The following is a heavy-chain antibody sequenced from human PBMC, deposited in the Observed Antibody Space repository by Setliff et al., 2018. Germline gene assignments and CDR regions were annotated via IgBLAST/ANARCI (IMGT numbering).Heavy chain of an antibody. V-gene: IGHV4-4*08. Sequence: SETLSLTCTVSGGSISSHYWSWIRQPPGKGLEWIGRIHSSGDTKYNPSLKTRVTIAVDTSKNQFSLKLNSATAADTAVYYCARATVGLATIIYFDSWGPGTLVTVSS. J-gene: IGHJ4*02. CDR1: GGSISSHY. D-gene: IGHD4-4*01. CDR3: ARATVGLATIIYFDS. CDR2: IHSSGDT.